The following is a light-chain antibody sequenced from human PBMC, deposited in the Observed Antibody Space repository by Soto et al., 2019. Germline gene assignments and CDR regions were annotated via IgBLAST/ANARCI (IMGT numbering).Light chain of an antibody. V-gene: IGLV2-14*03. CDR3: TSWTTGTPMI. J-gene: IGLJ2*01. Sequence: QSALTQPASVSGPPGQSITISCTGTSSDIGAYNFVSWYQQHPGKAPKLMLYDVNIRPSGVANRYSGSKSGNTAPLTISGLQSEDEAECYCTSWTTGTPMIVGGGTKVTVL. CDR2: DVN. CDR1: SSDIGAYNF.